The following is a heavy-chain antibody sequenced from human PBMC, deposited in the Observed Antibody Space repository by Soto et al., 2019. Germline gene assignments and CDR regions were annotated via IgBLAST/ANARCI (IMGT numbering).Heavy chain of an antibody. CDR3: EGEGFIGMVRALLFF. V-gene: IGHV3-33*01. D-gene: IGHD3-10*01. Sequence: GGCLRLSCAASGFTFSSYGMHWVRQAPGKGLEWVAVIWYDGSNKYYADSVKGRFTISRDNSKNTLYLQMNGLGAEDTAFFYCEGEGFIGMVRALLFFWGKGTLVPVSS. CDR2: IWYDGSNK. CDR1: GFTFSSYG. J-gene: IGHJ4*02.